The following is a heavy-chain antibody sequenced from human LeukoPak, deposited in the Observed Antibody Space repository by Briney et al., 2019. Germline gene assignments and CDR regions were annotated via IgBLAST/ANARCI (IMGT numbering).Heavy chain of an antibody. CDR1: GYTFTSNY. CDR2: INSKSDAT. V-gene: IGHV1-2*02. Sequence: ASVKVSCKASGYTFTSNYMHCVRQAPGQGLEWMGWINSKSDATSHTQTFQGRVTMTRDTSLTTAYMELSGLRSDDPAVYYCARGFGSSWFDYWGQGPLVTVS. CDR3: ARGFGSSWFDY. D-gene: IGHD6-13*01. J-gene: IGHJ5*01.